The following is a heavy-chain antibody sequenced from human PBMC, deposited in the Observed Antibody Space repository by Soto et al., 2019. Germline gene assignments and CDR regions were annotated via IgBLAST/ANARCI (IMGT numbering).Heavy chain of an antibody. CDR3: AKDKDIVVVVAATLGGPFDY. CDR1: GFAFSSYA. CDR2: ISGTGGST. D-gene: IGHD2-15*01. J-gene: IGHJ4*02. Sequence: SGFAFSSYAMNWVRQAPGKVLEWVSAISGTGGSTYYADSVKGRFTVSRDNSKNTLYLQMNSLRAEDTAVYYCAKDKDIVVVVAATLGGPFDYWGQGTLVTVSS. V-gene: IGHV3-23*01.